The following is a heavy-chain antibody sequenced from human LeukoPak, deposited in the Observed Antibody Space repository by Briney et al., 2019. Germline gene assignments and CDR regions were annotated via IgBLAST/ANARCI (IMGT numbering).Heavy chain of an antibody. V-gene: IGHV3-66*01. CDR1: GFTVSSDY. CDR3: ARDSTYYYDSSAYY. D-gene: IGHD3-22*01. CDR2: IYSGGST. J-gene: IGHJ4*02. Sequence: RPGGSLRLSCAASGFTVSSDYMSWVRQAPGKGLEWVSVIYSGGSTYYADSVKGRFTISRDNSKNTLYLQMNSLRAEDTAVYYCARDSTYYYDSSAYYWGQGTLVTVSS.